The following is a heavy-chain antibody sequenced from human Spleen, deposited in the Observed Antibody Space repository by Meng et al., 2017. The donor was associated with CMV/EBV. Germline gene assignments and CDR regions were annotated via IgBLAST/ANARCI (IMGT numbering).Heavy chain of an antibody. CDR1: GDSISSSTYY. V-gene: IGHV4-39*01. CDR3: ARGPELMVRGVMGGMDV. D-gene: IGHD3-10*01. CDR2: IFYSGST. Sequence: SETLSLTCTVSGDSISSSTYYWGWIRQPPGKGLEWIGNIFYSGSTSYNPSLKSRVTISVDTSRNQVSLKLSSVTAADTAVYHCARGPELMVRGVMGGMDVWGQGTSVTVSS. J-gene: IGHJ6*02.